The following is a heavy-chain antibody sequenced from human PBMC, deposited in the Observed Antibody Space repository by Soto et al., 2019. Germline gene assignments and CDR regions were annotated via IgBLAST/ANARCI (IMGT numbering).Heavy chain of an antibody. J-gene: IGHJ4*02. CDR3: ARDRDNSNWPNFDF. CDR1: GYTFTNYG. V-gene: IGHV1-18*01. D-gene: IGHD6-13*01. Sequence: ASVKVSCKASGYTFTNYGISWVRQAPGQGLEWMGWINVYNGNTKYAQKVQGRVTITTDKSTTTAYMELSSLRSDDTAVYYCARDRDNSNWPNFDFWGQGTLVTVSS. CDR2: INVYNGNT.